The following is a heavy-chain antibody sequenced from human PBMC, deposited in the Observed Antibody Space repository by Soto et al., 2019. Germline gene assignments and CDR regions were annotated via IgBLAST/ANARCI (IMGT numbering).Heavy chain of an antibody. Sequence: PSETLSLTCTISGGSISSDNHYWSWIRQHPGKGLEWIGYIHYTGSTYYNPSLESRVTISVDTSKNPFSLNLNSVTAADTAVFYCAREVIAPAASDAFDIWGKGTMVTVSS. D-gene: IGHD2-2*01. CDR3: AREVIAPAASDAFDI. V-gene: IGHV4-31*02. J-gene: IGHJ3*02. CDR2: IHYTGST. CDR1: GGSISSDNHY.